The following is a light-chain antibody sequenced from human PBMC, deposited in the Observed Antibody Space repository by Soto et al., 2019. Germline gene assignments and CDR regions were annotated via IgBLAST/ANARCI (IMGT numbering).Light chain of an antibody. CDR1: QTISNW. CDR3: QQYNST. J-gene: IGKJ1*01. Sequence: DIQMTQSPSTLSASVGDRVTVTCRASQTISNWLAWYQQKPGKAPKLLNYKASSLESGVPSRFSGSGSGTEFTLTITSLQPDDFATYYCQQYNSTFGQGTKVEIK. CDR2: KAS. V-gene: IGKV1-5*03.